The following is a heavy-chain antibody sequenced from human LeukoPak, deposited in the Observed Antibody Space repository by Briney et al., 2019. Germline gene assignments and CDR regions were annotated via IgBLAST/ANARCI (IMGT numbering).Heavy chain of an antibody. J-gene: IGHJ5*02. CDR2: IYYSGST. CDR3: ARFPYSSTDNWFDP. D-gene: IGHD6-13*01. V-gene: IGHV4-59*01. CDR1: GGSISSYY. Sequence: SETLSLTCTVSGGSISSYYWSWIRQPPGKGLEWIGYIYYSGSTNYNPSLKGRVTISVDTSKNQFSLKLSSVTAADTAVYYCARFPYSSTDNWFDPWGQGTLVTVSS.